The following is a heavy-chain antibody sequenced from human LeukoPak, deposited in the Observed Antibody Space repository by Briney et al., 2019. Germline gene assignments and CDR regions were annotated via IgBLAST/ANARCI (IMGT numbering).Heavy chain of an antibody. V-gene: IGHV3-74*01. CDR3: AREVYSSIWRHFDY. D-gene: IGHD6-13*01. CDR2: IDSDGSST. J-gene: IGHJ4*02. CDR1: GFSFSSHW. Sequence: GESLRLSCAASGFSFSSHWMHWVRQAPGKGLVWVSRIDSDGSSTVYADSVKGRFTVSRDNAKSTLYLQMNSLGAEDTAVYYCAREVYSSIWRHFDYWGPGSLVTVSS.